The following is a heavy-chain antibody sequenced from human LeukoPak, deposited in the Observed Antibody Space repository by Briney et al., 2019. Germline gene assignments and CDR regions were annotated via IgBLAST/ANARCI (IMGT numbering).Heavy chain of an antibody. D-gene: IGHD4-17*01. Sequence: SETLSLTCAVYGGSFSGYYWSWLRQPPGKGLEWIGEINHSGSTNYNPSLKSRVTISVDTSKNQFSLKLSSVTAADTAVYYCARGLATPTVTQHRFDYWGQGTLVTVSS. V-gene: IGHV4-34*01. CDR2: INHSGST. CDR3: ARGLATPTVTQHRFDY. CDR1: GGSFSGYY. J-gene: IGHJ4*02.